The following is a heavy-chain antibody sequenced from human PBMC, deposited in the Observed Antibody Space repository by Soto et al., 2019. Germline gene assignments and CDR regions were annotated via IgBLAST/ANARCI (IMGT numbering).Heavy chain of an antibody. CDR1: GYTFTSYG. CDR3: ARDLIAYDSGGYVPGGYVY. CDR2: ISAYNGNT. Sequence: ASVKVSCKASGYTFTSYGISWVRQAPGQGLEWMGWISAYNGNTNYAQKLQGRVTMTTDTSTSTAYMELRSLRSDDTAVYYCARDLIAYDSGGYVPGGYVYWGQGTLVTVSS. J-gene: IGHJ4*02. V-gene: IGHV1-18*01. D-gene: IGHD3-22*01.